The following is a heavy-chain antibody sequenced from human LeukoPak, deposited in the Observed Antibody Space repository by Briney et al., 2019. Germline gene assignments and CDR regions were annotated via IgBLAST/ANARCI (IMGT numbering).Heavy chain of an antibody. Sequence: GGSLRLSCAASGFTFSSYAMSWVRQAPGKGLEWVSAISGSGGSTYYADSVKGRFTISRDNSKNTLYLQMNSPRAEDTAVYYCAKVVSFEYCSGGSCYSGWFDPWGQGTLVTVSS. CDR3: AKVVSFEYCSGGSCYSGWFDP. V-gene: IGHV3-23*01. CDR2: ISGSGGST. CDR1: GFTFSSYA. D-gene: IGHD2-15*01. J-gene: IGHJ5*02.